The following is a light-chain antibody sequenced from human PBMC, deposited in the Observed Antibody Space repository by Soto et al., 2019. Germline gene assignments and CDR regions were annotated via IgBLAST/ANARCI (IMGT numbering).Light chain of an antibody. V-gene: IGKV1-39*01. CDR3: QQSYTTPYT. Sequence: DIQLTQSPSFLSASAGDRVTVTCRASQNIGNFVNWYQQKPGKAPKLVIYAASSLQSGVPLRFSGSGSGSDFTLTITSVQPEDFAVYYCQQSYTTPYTFGQGTQLEI. J-gene: IGKJ2*01. CDR2: AAS. CDR1: QNIGNF.